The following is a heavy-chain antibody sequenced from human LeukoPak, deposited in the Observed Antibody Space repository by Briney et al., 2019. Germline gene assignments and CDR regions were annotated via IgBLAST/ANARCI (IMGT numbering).Heavy chain of an antibody. CDR3: SGWEPRGGYFDY. CDR1: GGSISSYY. D-gene: IGHD1-26*01. Sequence: SEILSLTCTVSGGSISSYYWSWIRQPPGKGLEWIGYIYYSGSTNYNPSLKSRVTISVDTSKNQFSLKLSSVTAADTAVYYCSGWEPRGGYFDYWGQGTLVTVSS. V-gene: IGHV4-59*01. J-gene: IGHJ4*02. CDR2: IYYSGST.